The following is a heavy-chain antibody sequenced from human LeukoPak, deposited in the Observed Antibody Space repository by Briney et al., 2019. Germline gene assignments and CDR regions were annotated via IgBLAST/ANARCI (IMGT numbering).Heavy chain of an antibody. J-gene: IGHJ4*02. CDR3: ASADSSGYYILDY. V-gene: IGHV1-2*02. CDR2: INPNSGGT. Sequence: ASVKVSCKASGYTFAGYYMHWVRQAPGQGLEWMGWINPNSGGTNYAQKFQGRVTMTRDTSISTAYMELSRLRSDDTAVYYCASADSSGYYILDYWGQGTLVTVSS. CDR1: GYTFAGYY. D-gene: IGHD3-22*01.